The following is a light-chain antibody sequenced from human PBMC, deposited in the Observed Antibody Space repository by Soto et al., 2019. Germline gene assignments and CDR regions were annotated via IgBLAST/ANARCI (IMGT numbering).Light chain of an antibody. Sequence: EIVLTQSPGTLSLSPGERATLSCRDSQSVNSNYLARDQERPGQGPRLLIYGASTRATGIPSRFRGSGSGTEFTLTISILQPEDFATDYCQQVNSYPLAFGQGTRQEI. CDR2: GAS. CDR1: QSVNSNY. V-gene: IGKV3-20*01. J-gene: IGKJ5*01. CDR3: QQVNSYPLA.